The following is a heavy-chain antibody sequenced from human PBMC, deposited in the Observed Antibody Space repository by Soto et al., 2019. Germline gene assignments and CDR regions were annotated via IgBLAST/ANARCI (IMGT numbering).Heavy chain of an antibody. Sequence: PSETLSLTCAVYGGSFSGYYWSWIRQPPGKGLEWIGEINHSGSTNYNPSLKSRVTISVDTSKNQFSLKLSSVTAADTAVYYCARGHTIMTKESFDPWGQGTLVTVSS. CDR3: ARGHTIMTKESFDP. CDR1: GGSFSGYY. CDR2: INHSGST. D-gene: IGHD3-16*01. V-gene: IGHV4-34*01. J-gene: IGHJ5*02.